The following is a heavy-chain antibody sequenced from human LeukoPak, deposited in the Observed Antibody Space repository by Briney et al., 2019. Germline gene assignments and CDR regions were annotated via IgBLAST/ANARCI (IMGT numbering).Heavy chain of an antibody. V-gene: IGHV4-34*01. Sequence: SETLSLTCAVYGGSFSGYYWSWIRQPPGKGLEWIGEINHSGSTNYNPSLKRRVTISVDTSKNQFSLKLSSVTAADTAVYYCARVYCSGGSCPYWGQGTLVTVSS. CDR2: INHSGST. D-gene: IGHD2-15*01. J-gene: IGHJ4*02. CDR1: GGSFSGYY. CDR3: ARVYCSGGSCPY.